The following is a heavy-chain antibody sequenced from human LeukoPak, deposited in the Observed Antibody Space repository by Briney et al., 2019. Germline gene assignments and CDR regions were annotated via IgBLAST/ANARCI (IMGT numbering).Heavy chain of an antibody. CDR2: IIPIFGTA. CDR1: GGTFSSYA. D-gene: IGHD3-9*01. CDR3: ARLCHFDWVRAHDAFDI. J-gene: IGHJ3*02. V-gene: IGHV1-69*13. Sequence: ASVKVSCKASGGTFSSYAISWVRQAPGQGLEWTGGIIPIFGTANYAQKFQGRVTITADESTSTAYMELSSLRSEDTAVYYCARLCHFDWVRAHDAFDIWGQGTMVTVSS.